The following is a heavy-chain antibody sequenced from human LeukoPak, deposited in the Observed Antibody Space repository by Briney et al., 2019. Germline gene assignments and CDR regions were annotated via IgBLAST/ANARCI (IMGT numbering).Heavy chain of an antibody. Sequence: GGSLRLSCAASGFTFSTFAMSWVRQAPGKGLEWVSYISSSSSTIYYADSVKGRFTISRDNAKNSLYLQMNSLRAEDTAVYYCARAPHWFDPWGQGTLVTVSS. CDR1: GFTFSTFA. J-gene: IGHJ5*02. V-gene: IGHV3-48*04. CDR3: ARAPHWFDP. CDR2: ISSSSSTI.